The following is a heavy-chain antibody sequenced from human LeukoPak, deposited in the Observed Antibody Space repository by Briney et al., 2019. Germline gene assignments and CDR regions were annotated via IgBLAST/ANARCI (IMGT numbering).Heavy chain of an antibody. CDR2: IYYSGST. CDR1: GGSISSYY. Sequence: SETLSLTCTVSGGSISSYYWSWIRQPPGKGLEWIGYIYYSGSTNYNPSHKSRVTISVDTSKNQFSLKLSSVTAADTAVYYCARSSSGWYWGFDYWGQGTLVTVSS. J-gene: IGHJ4*02. V-gene: IGHV4-59*01. CDR3: ARSSSGWYWGFDY. D-gene: IGHD6-19*01.